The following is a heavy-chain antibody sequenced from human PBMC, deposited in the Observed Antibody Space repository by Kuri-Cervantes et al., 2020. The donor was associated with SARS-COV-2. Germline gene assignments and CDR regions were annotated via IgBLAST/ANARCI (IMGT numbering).Heavy chain of an antibody. D-gene: IGHD1-26*01. J-gene: IGHJ6*02. CDR3: ASSGSPYYYYGMDV. V-gene: IGHV3-66*01. CDR2: IYSGGST. CDR1: GFTFSSYA. Sequence: GGSLRLSCAASGFTFSSYAMSWVRQAPGKGLEWVSVIYSGGSTYYADSVKGRFTISRDNSKNTLYLQMNSLRAEDTAVYYCASSGSPYYYYGMDVWGQGTTVTVSS.